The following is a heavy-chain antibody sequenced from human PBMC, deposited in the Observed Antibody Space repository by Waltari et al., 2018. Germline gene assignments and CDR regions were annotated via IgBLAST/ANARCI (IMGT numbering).Heavy chain of an antibody. CDR1: GFTFNSYW. D-gene: IGHD1-1*01. CDR2: IKKDGRAK. V-gene: IGHV3-7*01. J-gene: IGHJ3*02. CDR3: ARDSALCNRINCRGDAFDI. Sequence: EVQLVESGGGLVQPGGSLRLSCAASGFTFNSYWMSWVRQAPGKGLGWVAKIKKDGRAKYYGNSVKGRFTISRDNAKNSLDLQMNSLRAEDTAVYSCARDSALCNRINCRGDAFDIWGQGTMVTVSS.